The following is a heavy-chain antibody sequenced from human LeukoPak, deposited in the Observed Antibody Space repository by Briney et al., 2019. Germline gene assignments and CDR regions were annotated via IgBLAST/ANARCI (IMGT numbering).Heavy chain of an antibody. D-gene: IGHD3-3*01. CDR2: IRYSGST. CDR1: GGSISSSSYY. V-gene: IGHV4-39*01. CDR3: ADYDFWGGFYYMDV. Sequence: PSETLSPTCTVSGGSISSSSYYWGWIRQPPGKGLEWIGSIRYSGSTYYNPSLKSRVTISVDTSKNQFSLKLSSVTAADTAVYYCADYDFWGGFYYMDVWGKGTTVTVSS. J-gene: IGHJ6*03.